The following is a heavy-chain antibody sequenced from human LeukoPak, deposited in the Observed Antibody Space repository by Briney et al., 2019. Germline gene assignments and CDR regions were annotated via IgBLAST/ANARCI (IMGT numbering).Heavy chain of an antibody. CDR1: GGSISSYY. CDR2: IYYSGST. D-gene: IGHD1-14*01. Sequence: PSETLSLTCAVSGGSISSYYWSWIRQPPGKGLEWIGYIYYSGSTNYNPSLKSRVTISVDTSKNQFSLKLSSVTAADTAVYYCARLLRTGGHHYFDYWGQGTLVTVSS. V-gene: IGHV4-59*08. CDR3: ARLLRTGGHHYFDY. J-gene: IGHJ4*02.